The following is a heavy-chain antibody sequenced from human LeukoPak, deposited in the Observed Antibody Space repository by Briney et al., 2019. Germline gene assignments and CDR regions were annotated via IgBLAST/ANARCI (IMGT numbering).Heavy chain of an antibody. CDR2: IYHSGST. Sequence: PSETLSLTCAVSGGSISSSNWWSWVRQPPGKGLEWIGEIYHSGSTNYNPSLKSRVTISVDKSKNQFSLKLSSVTAADTAVYYCARAPTGYSYGQISGYYMDVWGKGTTVTVSS. CDR1: GGSISSSNW. D-gene: IGHD5-18*01. V-gene: IGHV4-4*02. J-gene: IGHJ6*03. CDR3: ARAPTGYSYGQISGYYMDV.